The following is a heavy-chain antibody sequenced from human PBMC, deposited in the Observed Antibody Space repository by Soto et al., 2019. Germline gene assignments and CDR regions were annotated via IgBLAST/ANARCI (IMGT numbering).Heavy chain of an antibody. CDR3: ARDSHVGSGWQLTAGY. V-gene: IGHV3-33*01. D-gene: IGHD6-19*01. CDR1: GFTFSSYG. Sequence: GGSLRLSCAASGFTFSSYGMHWVRQAPGKGLEWVAVIWYDGSNKYYAESVKGRFTISRDNSKNTLYLQMNNLRAEDTAVYYCARDSHVGSGWQLTAGYWGQGTLVTVSS. J-gene: IGHJ4*02. CDR2: IWYDGSNK.